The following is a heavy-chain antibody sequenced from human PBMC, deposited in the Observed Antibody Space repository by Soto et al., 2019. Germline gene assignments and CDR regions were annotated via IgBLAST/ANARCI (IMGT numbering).Heavy chain of an antibody. CDR1: GYTFTSYG. D-gene: IGHD5-18*01. V-gene: IGHV1-18*01. CDR2: ISAYNGNT. J-gene: IGHJ6*02. Sequence: QVQLVQSGAEVKKPGASVKVSCKASGYTFTSYGISWVRQAPGQGLEWMGWISAYNGNTNYAQKLQGRVTMTTDTXTXXAYKELRSLRSDDTAVYYCAREYSPRGYYYYGMDVWGQGTTVTVSS. CDR3: AREYSPRGYYYYGMDV.